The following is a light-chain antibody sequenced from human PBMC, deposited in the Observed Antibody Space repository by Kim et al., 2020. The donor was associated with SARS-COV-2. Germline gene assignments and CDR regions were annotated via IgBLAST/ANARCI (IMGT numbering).Light chain of an antibody. V-gene: IGKV1-9*01. CDR2: AAS. CDR3: QQLNSYPHT. Sequence: IQLTQSPSSLSASEGDRVTITCRASQGISSSLAWYQQKPGKAPKLLIYAASTLQSGVPSRFSGSGSGTDFTLTISSLQPEDFATYYCQQLNSYPHTFGQETKLEI. CDR1: QGISSS. J-gene: IGKJ2*01.